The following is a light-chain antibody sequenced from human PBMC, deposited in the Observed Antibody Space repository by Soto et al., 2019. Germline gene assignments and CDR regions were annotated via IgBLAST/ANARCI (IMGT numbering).Light chain of an antibody. CDR2: GAS. Sequence: EIVLTQSPGTLSLSLGERATLSCRASQSVPSNFLAWYRQKPGQAPRLLIYGASSRATGIPDRFSGSGSGSDVTLTISRLEPEDFALYYCQQYGSSPPTFGPGTTVDIK. J-gene: IGKJ3*01. V-gene: IGKV3-20*01. CDR1: QSVPSNF. CDR3: QQYGSSPPT.